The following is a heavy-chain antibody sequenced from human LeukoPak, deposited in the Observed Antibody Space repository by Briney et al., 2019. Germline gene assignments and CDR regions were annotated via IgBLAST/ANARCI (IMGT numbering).Heavy chain of an antibody. D-gene: IGHD1-7*01. CDR1: GYTFTSYY. Sequence: ASVKVSCKASGYTFTSYYMHWVRQAPGQGLEWMGIINPSGGSTSYAQKFQGRVTMTRDTSTSTVYMELSSLRSEDTAVYYCARDQELTVDVTTQRNYAFDIWGQGTMVTVSS. CDR2: INPSGGST. J-gene: IGHJ3*02. V-gene: IGHV1-46*01. CDR3: ARDQELTVDVTTQRNYAFDI.